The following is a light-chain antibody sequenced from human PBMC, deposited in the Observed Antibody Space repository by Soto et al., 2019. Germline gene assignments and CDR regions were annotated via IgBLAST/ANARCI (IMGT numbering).Light chain of an antibody. CDR2: EAS. Sequence: DIQMTQSPSTLSASVGDRVTITCRASQSISGWLAWYQQKPGTAPKLLIYEASNLESGVPSRFSGSGSGTEFTLTISSLQPEDFATYYCQQYYSYPITFGQGTRLEIK. J-gene: IGKJ5*01. V-gene: IGKV1-5*01. CDR1: QSISGW. CDR3: QQYYSYPIT.